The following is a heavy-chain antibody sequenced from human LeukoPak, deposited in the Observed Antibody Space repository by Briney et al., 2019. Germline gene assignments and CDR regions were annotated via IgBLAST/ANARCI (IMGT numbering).Heavy chain of an antibody. Sequence: GASVKVSCKASGGTFSSYAISWVRQAPGQGLEWMGGIIPIFGTANYPQKFQGRVTMTTDTSTITAYMELRSLRSDDTAVYYCARVSTPHYYGSGSPTRRFDYWGQGTLVTVSS. CDR1: GGTFSSYA. J-gene: IGHJ4*02. V-gene: IGHV1-69*05. CDR2: IIPIFGTA. D-gene: IGHD3-10*01. CDR3: ARVSTPHYYGSGSPTRRFDY.